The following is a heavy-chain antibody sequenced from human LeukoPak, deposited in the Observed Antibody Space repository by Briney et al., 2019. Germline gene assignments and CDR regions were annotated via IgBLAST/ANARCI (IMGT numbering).Heavy chain of an antibody. Sequence: SETLSLTCTVPGGSISSYYWSWIRQPAGKGLEWIGRIYTSGSTNYNPSLKSRVTMSVDTSKNQFSLKLSSVTAADTAVYYCARVVQSTDSSGFYLPEYFQHWGQGTLATVSS. CDR3: ARVVQSTDSSGFYLPEYFQH. CDR1: GGSISSYY. D-gene: IGHD3-22*01. V-gene: IGHV4-4*07. CDR2: IYTSGST. J-gene: IGHJ1*01.